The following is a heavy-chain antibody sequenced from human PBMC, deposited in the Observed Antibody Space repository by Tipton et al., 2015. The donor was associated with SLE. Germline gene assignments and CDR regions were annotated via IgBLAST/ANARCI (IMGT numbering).Heavy chain of an antibody. CDR2: IYYSGST. D-gene: IGHD1-26*01. CDR3: ARERGYSGSRDAFDI. Sequence: GLVKPSETLSLTCTVSGGSISSYYWSWIRQPPGKGLEWIGYIYYSGSTNYNPSLKSRVTISVDTSKNQFSLKLSSVTAADTAVYYCARERGYSGSRDAFDIWGQGTMVTVSS. CDR1: GGSISSYY. J-gene: IGHJ3*02. V-gene: IGHV4-59*01.